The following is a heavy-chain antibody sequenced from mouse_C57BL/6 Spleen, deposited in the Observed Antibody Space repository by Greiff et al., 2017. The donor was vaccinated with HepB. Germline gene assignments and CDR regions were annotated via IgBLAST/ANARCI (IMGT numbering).Heavy chain of an antibody. CDR1: GFTFSDYG. Sequence: EVKLVESGGGLVKPGGSLKLSCAASGFTFSDYGMHWVRQAPEKGLEWVAYISSGRSTIYYADTVKGRFTISRDNAKNTLFLQITLLRSEDTAMYYCASRIYYGNLYAMDYWGQGTSVTVSS. V-gene: IGHV5-17*01. CDR3: ASRIYYGNLYAMDY. D-gene: IGHD2-1*01. CDR2: ISSGRSTI. J-gene: IGHJ4*01.